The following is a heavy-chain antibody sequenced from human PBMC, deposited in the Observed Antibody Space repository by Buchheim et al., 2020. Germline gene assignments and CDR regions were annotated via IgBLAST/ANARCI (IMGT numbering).Heavy chain of an antibody. J-gene: IGHJ4*02. CDR2: IYYSGST. CDR3: ARRYYDFWSGYQPFDY. V-gene: IGHV4-39*01. CDR1: GGSISSSSYY. Sequence: QLQLQESGPGLVKPSETLSLTCTVSGGSISSSSYYWGWIRQPPGKGLEWIGSIYYSGSTYYNPSLKSRVTISVDTYKNQFSLKLSSVTAADTAVYYCARRYYDFWSGYQPFDYWGQGTL. D-gene: IGHD3-3*01.